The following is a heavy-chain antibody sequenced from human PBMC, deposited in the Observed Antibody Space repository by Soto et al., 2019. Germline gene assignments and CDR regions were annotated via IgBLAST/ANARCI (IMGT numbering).Heavy chain of an antibody. D-gene: IGHD2-2*01. CDR2: IIPIFGTA. CDR3: AREQGACSSTSCAQGY. CDR1: GGTFSSYA. Sequence: SVKVSCKASGGTFSSYAISWVRQAPGQGLEWMGGIIPIFGTANYAQKFQGRVTITADESTSTAYMELSSLRSEDTAVYYCAREQGACSSTSCAQGYWGQGTLVTVSS. V-gene: IGHV1-69*13. J-gene: IGHJ4*02.